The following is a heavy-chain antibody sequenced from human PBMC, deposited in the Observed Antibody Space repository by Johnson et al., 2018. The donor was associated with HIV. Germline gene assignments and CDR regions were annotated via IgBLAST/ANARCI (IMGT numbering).Heavy chain of an antibody. D-gene: IGHD3-10*01. J-gene: IGHJ3*02. Sequence: QVQLVESGGGLVQPGGSLRLSCAASGFTFSNYWMSWVRQAPGKGLEWVAVISYDGSNKYYADSVKVRFTISRDNSKNTLYLQMNSLKTEDTAVYYCTTEWEYYYGSGKHDAFDIWGQGTMVTVSS. CDR1: GFTFSNYW. CDR3: TTEWEYYYGSGKHDAFDI. V-gene: IGHV3-30-3*01. CDR2: ISYDGSNK.